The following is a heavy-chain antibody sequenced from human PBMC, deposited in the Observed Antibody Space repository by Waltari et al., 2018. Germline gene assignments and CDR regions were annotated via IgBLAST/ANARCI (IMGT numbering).Heavy chain of an antibody. CDR2: ISSSSSTI. Sequence: EVQLVESGGGLVQPGGSLRLSCAASGFTFSSYSMTWVRQAPGKGLEWVSYISSSSSTIYYADSVKGRFTISRDNAKNSLYLQMNSLRAEDTAVYYCARQYDFWSGIFDYWGQGTLVTVSS. D-gene: IGHD3-3*01. J-gene: IGHJ4*02. CDR1: GFTFSSYS. V-gene: IGHV3-48*01. CDR3: ARQYDFWSGIFDY.